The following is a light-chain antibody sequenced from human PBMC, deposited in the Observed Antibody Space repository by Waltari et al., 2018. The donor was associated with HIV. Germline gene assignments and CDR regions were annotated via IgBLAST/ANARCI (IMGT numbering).Light chain of an antibody. J-gene: IGLJ1*01. CDR2: GKN. CDR1: NLRTYY. Sequence: SSELTQDPTVSVALGQTVKIKCKGDNLRTYYASWYQQKPGQAPVLVSYGKNKRPSEISDRFSSSASRNTASLTITGAQAEDEADYYCKTRDRSGNLYIFGTGTTVTVL. V-gene: IGLV3-19*01. CDR3: KTRDRSGNLYI.